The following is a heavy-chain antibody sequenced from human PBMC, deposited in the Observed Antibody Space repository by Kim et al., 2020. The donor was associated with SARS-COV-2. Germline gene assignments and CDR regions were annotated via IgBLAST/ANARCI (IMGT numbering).Heavy chain of an antibody. D-gene: IGHD3-10*01. CDR3: AKDMIIGITMVQGAMDV. CDR2: ISWNSGSI. J-gene: IGHJ6*03. V-gene: IGHV3-9*01. Sequence: GGSLRLSCAASGFTFDDYAMHWVRQAPGKGLGWVSGISWNSGSIGYADSVKGRFTISRDNAKNSLYLQMNSLRAEDTALYYCAKDMIIGITMVQGAMDV. CDR1: GFTFDDYA.